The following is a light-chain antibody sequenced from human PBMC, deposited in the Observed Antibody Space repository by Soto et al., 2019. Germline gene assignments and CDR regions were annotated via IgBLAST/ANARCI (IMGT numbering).Light chain of an antibody. J-gene: IGKJ1*01. CDR3: QHYNSYSEA. CDR2: KAS. V-gene: IGKV1-5*03. Sequence: QVTQSPSSVSASVGDRVTISCRASQTISSWLAWYQKKPGKAPKLLIYKASTLKSGVPSRFSGSGSGTEFTLTISSLQPDDFATYYCQHYNSYSEAFGQGTKVDI. CDR1: QTISSW.